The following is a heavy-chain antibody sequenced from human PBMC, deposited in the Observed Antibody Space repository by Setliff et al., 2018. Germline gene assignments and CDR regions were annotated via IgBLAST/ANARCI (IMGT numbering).Heavy chain of an antibody. CDR1: GGTFSSYD. CDR2: MNPNSGNT. Sequence: ASVKVSCKASGGTFSSYDISWVRQAPGQGLEWMGWMNPNSGNTGYAQKFQGRVTITRNTSISTAYMELSSLRSEETAVYYCARRGLGYDFWSGYYTMYYFDYWGQGTLVTVSS. CDR3: ARRGLGYDFWSGYYTMYYFDY. D-gene: IGHD3-3*01. V-gene: IGHV1-8*01. J-gene: IGHJ4*02.